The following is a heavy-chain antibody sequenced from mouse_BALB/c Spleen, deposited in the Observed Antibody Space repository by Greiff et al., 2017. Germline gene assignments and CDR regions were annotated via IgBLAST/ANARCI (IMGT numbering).Heavy chain of an antibody. D-gene: IGHD1-1*01. CDR1: GFTFSSFG. Sequence: EVKLQESGGGLVQPGGSRKLSCAASGFTFSSFGMHWVRQAPEKGLEWVAYISSGSSTIYYADTVKGRFTISRDNPKNTLFLQMTSLRSEDTAMYYCARNYYYGSSYYFDYWGQGTTLTVSS. J-gene: IGHJ2*01. CDR2: ISSGSSTI. CDR3: ARNYYYGSSYYFDY. V-gene: IGHV5-17*02.